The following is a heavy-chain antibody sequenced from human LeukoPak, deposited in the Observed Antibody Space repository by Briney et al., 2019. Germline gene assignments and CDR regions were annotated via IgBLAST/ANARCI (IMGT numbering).Heavy chain of an antibody. D-gene: IGHD1-26*01. CDR1: GFTFSSYA. CDR3: AKAVSGSYSFDY. J-gene: IGHJ4*02. CDR2: ISGSGGST. V-gene: IGHV3-23*01. Sequence: PGGSLRLSCAASGFTFSSYAMSRVRQAPGKGQEWVSGISGSGGSTYYADSVKGRFTISRDDSKNTLYLQMNSLRGEDTAVYYCAKAVSGSYSFDYWGQGTLVTVSS.